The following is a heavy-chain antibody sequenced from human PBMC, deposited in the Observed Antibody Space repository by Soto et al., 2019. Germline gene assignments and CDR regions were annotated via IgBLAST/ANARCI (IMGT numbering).Heavy chain of an antibody. D-gene: IGHD2-8*01. V-gene: IGHV3-23*01. J-gene: IGHJ4*02. Sequence: GGSLRLSCAASGFTFSSHAMGWLRQTPGTGPEWVAFVDGSGYDTSYAQSVKGRFTISRDNSENSLYHHMNNLRAEDTGFFFCSKELFAAAYAATSAFDLWGQGTLVTVSS. CDR2: VDGSGYDT. CDR1: GFTFSSHA. CDR3: SKELFAAAYAATSAFDL.